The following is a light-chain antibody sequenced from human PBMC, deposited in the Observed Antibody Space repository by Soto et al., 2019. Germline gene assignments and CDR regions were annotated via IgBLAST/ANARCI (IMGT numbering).Light chain of an antibody. CDR2: GAS. V-gene: IGKV3-15*01. CDR1: QSISSK. J-gene: IGKJ1*01. CDR3: QHYNDWRWT. Sequence: EIVMTQSPATLSVSPGEGATLSCRASQSISSKLAWYQQKPGQAPRPLIYGASTRATGVPARFSGSGSGTEFTLTISSLQSEDLAVYYCQHYNDWRWTFGQGTKVEIK.